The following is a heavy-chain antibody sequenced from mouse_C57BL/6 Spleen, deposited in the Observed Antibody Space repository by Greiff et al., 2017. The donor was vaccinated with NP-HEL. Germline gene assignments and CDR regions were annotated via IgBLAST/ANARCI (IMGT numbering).Heavy chain of an antibody. D-gene: IGHD3-1*01. Sequence: VQLQQSGTELVKPGASVKLSCKASGYTFTSYWMHWVKQRPGQGLEWIGNINPSNGGTNYNEKFKSKATLTVDKSSSTAYMQRSSLTSEDSAVDYGARGGAIGWFAYWGQGTLVTVSA. J-gene: IGHJ3*01. CDR1: GYTFTSYW. V-gene: IGHV1-53*01. CDR2: INPSNGGT. CDR3: ARGGAIGWFAY.